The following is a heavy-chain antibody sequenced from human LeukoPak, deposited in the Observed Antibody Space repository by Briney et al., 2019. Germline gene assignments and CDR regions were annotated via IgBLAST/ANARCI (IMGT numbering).Heavy chain of an antibody. J-gene: IGHJ4*02. CDR3: TTGIGNYYYY. CDR2: VKSGGSDT. CDR1: GSTFSRYW. Sequence: PGGSLRLSCAASGSTFSRYWMHWVRQAPGKGLVWVSRVKSGGSDTIYADSVKGRFTISRDNAKNMLYLQMDSLRAEDTAVYYCTTGIGNYYYYWGQGTLVTVAS. V-gene: IGHV3-74*01. D-gene: IGHD3-10*01.